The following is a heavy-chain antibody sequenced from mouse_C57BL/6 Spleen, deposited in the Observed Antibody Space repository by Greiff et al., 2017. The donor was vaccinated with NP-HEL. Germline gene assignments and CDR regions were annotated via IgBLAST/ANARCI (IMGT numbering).Heavy chain of an antibody. D-gene: IGHD3-2*01. Sequence: EVKLVESGGGLVKPGGSLKLSCAASGFTFSSYAMSWVRQTPEKRLEWVATISDGGSYTYYPDNVKGRFTISRDNAKNNLYLQMSHLKSEDTAMYYCASSLDSFFFDYWGQGTTLTVSS. CDR1: GFTFSSYA. J-gene: IGHJ2*01. CDR2: ISDGGSYT. V-gene: IGHV5-4*03. CDR3: ASSLDSFFFDY.